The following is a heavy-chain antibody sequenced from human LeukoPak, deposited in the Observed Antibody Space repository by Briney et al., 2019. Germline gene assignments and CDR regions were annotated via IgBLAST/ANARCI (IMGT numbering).Heavy chain of an antibody. J-gene: IGHJ4*02. CDR2: INHSGST. Sequence: PSETLSLTCAVYGGSFSGYYWSWIRQPPGKGLEWIGEINHSGSTNYNPSLKSRVTISVDTSKNQFSLKLSSVTAADTAVYYCARGGGYSYGLDYWGRGTWSPSPQ. CDR1: GGSFSGYY. D-gene: IGHD5-18*01. CDR3: ARGGGYSYGLDY. V-gene: IGHV4-34*01.